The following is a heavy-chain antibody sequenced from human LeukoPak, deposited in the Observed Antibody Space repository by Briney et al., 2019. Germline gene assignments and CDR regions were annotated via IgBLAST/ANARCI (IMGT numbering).Heavy chain of an antibody. CDR1: GGSISSGGYS. CDR3: ARGPYYYDSSGYKPNWYFDL. Sequence: SETLSLTCAVSGGSISSGGYSWSWIRRPPGKGLEWIGYIYHSGSTYYNPSLKSRVTISVDRSKNQFSLKLSSVTAADTAVYYCARGPYYYDSSGYKPNWYFDLWGRGTLVTVSS. J-gene: IGHJ2*01. V-gene: IGHV4-30-2*01. CDR2: IYHSGST. D-gene: IGHD3-22*01.